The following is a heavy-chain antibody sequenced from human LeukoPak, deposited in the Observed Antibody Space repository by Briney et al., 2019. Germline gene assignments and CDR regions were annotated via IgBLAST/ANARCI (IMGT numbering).Heavy chain of an antibody. Sequence: PGGSLRLSCAASGFTFSSYAMSWVRQAPGKGLEWVSAISGSGGSTYYADSVKGRFTISRDNAKNSLFLQMNSLRDEDTALYYCARGPPLFDPWGQGTLVTVSS. CDR2: ISGSGGST. CDR3: ARGPPLFDP. J-gene: IGHJ5*02. CDR1: GFTFSSYA. V-gene: IGHV3-23*01.